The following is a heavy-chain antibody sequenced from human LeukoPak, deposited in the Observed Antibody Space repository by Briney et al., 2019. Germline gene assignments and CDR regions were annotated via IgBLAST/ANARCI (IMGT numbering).Heavy chain of an antibody. CDR2: ISSTGRTM. CDR3: ARLSRATPDY. CDR1: GFTFSNYE. Sequence: GESLRLSCADSGFTFSNYEMVWVRQAPGKGLEWVSYISSTGRTMYYADSVKGRFTISRDNAKKSLYLQMNSLRAEDTAVYYCARLSRATPDYWGQGTLVTVSS. V-gene: IGHV3-48*03. J-gene: IGHJ4*02.